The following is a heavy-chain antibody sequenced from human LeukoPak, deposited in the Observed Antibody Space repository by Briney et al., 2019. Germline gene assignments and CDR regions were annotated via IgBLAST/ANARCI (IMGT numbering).Heavy chain of an antibody. D-gene: IGHD2-21*02. Sequence: SETLSLTCAVYGGSFSGYYWSWIRQPPGKGLEWIGEINHSGSTNYNPSLKSRVTISVDTSKNQFSLKLSSVTAADTAVYYCARTFYCGGDCYRNDYWGQGTLVTVSS. CDR2: INHSGST. V-gene: IGHV4-34*01. J-gene: IGHJ4*02. CDR3: ARTFYCGGDCYRNDY. CDR1: GGSFSGYY.